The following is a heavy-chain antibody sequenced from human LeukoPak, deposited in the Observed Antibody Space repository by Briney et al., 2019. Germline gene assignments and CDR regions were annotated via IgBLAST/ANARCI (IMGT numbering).Heavy chain of an antibody. J-gene: IGHJ4*02. CDR2: INAGNGNT. CDR3: ARHRPRHGDTADY. Sequence: ASVKVSCKASGYIFISYAMHWVRQAPGQRLEWMGWINAGNGNTKYSQKFQGRVTITRDTSASTVYMELSSLRSEDTAVYYCARHRPRHGDTADYWGQGTLVTVSS. D-gene: IGHD5-18*01. V-gene: IGHV1-3*01. CDR1: GYIFISYA.